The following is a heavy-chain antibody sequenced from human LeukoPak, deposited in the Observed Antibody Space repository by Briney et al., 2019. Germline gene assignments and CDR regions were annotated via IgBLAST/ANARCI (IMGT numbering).Heavy chain of an antibody. CDR1: GFTFSSYA. V-gene: IGHV3-20*04. CDR2: INWNGGST. CDR3: ARDLVGGNNI. D-gene: IGHD2/OR15-2a*01. Sequence: GGSLRLSCAASGFTFSSYAMSWVRQAPGKGLEWVSGINWNGGSTGYADSVKGRFTISRDNAKNSLYLQMNSLRAEDTALYYCARDLVGGNNIWGQGTLVTVSS. J-gene: IGHJ4*02.